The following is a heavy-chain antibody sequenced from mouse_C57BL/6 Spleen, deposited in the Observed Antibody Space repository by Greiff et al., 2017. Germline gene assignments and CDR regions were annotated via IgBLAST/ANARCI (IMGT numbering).Heavy chain of an antibody. V-gene: IGHV14-3*01. CDR2: IDPANGNT. D-gene: IGHD1-1*01. CDR1: GFNIKNTY. CDR3: ARPYYYGSSPYWYFDV. J-gene: IGHJ1*03. Sequence: DVKLVESVAELVRPGASVKLSCTASGFNIKNTYMHWVKQRPEQGLEWIGRIDPANGNTKYAPKFQGKATITADTSSNTAYLQLSSLTSEDTAIYYCARPYYYGSSPYWYFDVWGTGTTVTVSS.